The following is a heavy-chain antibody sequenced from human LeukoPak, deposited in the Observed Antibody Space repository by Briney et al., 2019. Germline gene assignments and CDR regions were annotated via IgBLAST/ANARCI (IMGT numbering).Heavy chain of an antibody. J-gene: IGHJ3*01. CDR2: INPIDGAT. CDR1: GYSFTSYD. CDR3: AKEWRGYSSNDAFDV. D-gene: IGHD5-18*01. Sequence: ASVKVSCKASGYSFTSYDINWVRQAPGQGLEWMGYINPIDGATGYAQKLQGRLAVTRDTSITTAYMELSSLTSGDTAVYYCAKEWRGYSSNDAFDVWGQGTPVIVSS. V-gene: IGHV1-8*01.